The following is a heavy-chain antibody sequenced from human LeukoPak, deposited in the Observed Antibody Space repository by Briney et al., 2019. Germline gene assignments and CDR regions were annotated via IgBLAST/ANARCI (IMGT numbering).Heavy chain of an antibody. CDR2: MYSGDST. CDR1: GFTVSGNY. CDR3: AGFSSSWSNNY. V-gene: IGHV3-53*01. J-gene: IGHJ4*02. Sequence: PGGSLRLSCAASGFTVSGNYMSWVRQAPGKGLEWVSVMYSGDSTYYADSVKGRFTSSRDNSKNTLYLQMNTLRAEDTAVYYCAGFSSSWSNNYWGQGTLVTVSS. D-gene: IGHD6-13*01.